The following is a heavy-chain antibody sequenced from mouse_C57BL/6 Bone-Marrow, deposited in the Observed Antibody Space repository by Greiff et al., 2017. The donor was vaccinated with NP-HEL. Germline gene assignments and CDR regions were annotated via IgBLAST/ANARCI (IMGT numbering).Heavy chain of an antibody. Sequence: EVMLVESGGGLVQPGGSLKLSCAASGFTFSDYGMAWVRQAPRKGPEWVAFISNLAYSIYYADTVTGRFTISRENAMNTLYLEMSSLRSEDTAMYYCARQNYGSSWWYFDVWGTGTTVTVSS. CDR3: ARQNYGSSWWYFDV. CDR1: GFTFSDYG. CDR2: ISNLAYSI. D-gene: IGHD1-1*01. J-gene: IGHJ1*03. V-gene: IGHV5-15*01.